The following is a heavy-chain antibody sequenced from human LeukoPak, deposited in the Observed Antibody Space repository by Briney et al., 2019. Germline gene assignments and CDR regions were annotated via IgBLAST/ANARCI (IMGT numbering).Heavy chain of an antibody. CDR3: AKSRIRYNWNDATSWFDP. Sequence: GGSLRLSCAASGFIFSTYAMSWVRQAPGKGLEWVSAISGSGGSTYYADSVKGRFTISRDNSKNTLYLQMNSLRAEDTAVYYCAKSRIRYNWNDATSWFDPWGQGTLVTVSS. V-gene: IGHV3-23*01. D-gene: IGHD1-1*01. CDR2: ISGSGGST. J-gene: IGHJ5*02. CDR1: GFIFSTYA.